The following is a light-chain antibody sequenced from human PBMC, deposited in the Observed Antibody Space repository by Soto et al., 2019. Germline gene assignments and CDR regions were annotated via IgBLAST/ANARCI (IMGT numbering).Light chain of an antibody. CDR2: EVS. J-gene: IGLJ2*01. V-gene: IGLV2-8*01. CDR3: SSFAGNNNLV. Sequence: QSALTQPPSASGSPGQSVTISCTGTSSDVGGYNYVSWYQQHPGKAPKLMISEVSKRPSGVPDLFSGSKSGNTASLTVSGLQAEDEAYYYCSSFAGNNNLVFGGGTKVTVL. CDR1: SSDVGGYNY.